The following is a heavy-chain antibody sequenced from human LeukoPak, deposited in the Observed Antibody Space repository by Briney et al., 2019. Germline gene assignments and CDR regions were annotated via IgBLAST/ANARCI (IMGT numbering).Heavy chain of an antibody. CDR2: ISRSGEST. CDR3: AKATVGTTGGSFDY. V-gene: IGHV3-23*01. D-gene: IGHD1-26*01. Sequence: GGSLRLSCAASGFTFSSYAMRWVRQAPGKGLEWASGISRSGESTYYGDSVKGRFTISRDNSKNTLYLQMNSLRAEDTAVYYCAKATVGTTGGSFDYWGQGTLVTVSS. CDR1: GFTFSSYA. J-gene: IGHJ4*02.